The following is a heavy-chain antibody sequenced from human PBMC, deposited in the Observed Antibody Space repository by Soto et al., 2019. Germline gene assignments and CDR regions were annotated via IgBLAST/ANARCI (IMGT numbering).Heavy chain of an antibody. CDR1: GFTFSSYA. J-gene: IGHJ4*02. Sequence: GGPLRLSCAASGFTFSSYAIHWVRQAPGKGLEXVXVXXXDXSXXXYXXXXKGRFTISRGNSKNTLYLQMNSLRAEHTAVYYCAREPGSSSSFDYWGQGTLVTVSS. CDR3: AREPGSSSSFDY. CDR2: XXXDXSXX. D-gene: IGHD6-6*01. V-gene: IGHV3-30-3*01.